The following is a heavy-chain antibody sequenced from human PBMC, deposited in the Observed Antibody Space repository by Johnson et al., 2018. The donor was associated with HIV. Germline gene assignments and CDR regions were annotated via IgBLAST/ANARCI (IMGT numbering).Heavy chain of an antibody. Sequence: MLLVESGGGLVQPGGSLRLSCAASGFTVSSNYMSWVRQATGKGLESVSPIGPAADTYYPGSVKGRFSISRDNAKNSLYLQMNSLRAEDTAVYYCARGEDGVDAFDIWGQGTMVTVSS. CDR2: IGPAADT. CDR1: GFTVSSNY. CDR3: ARGEDGVDAFDI. D-gene: IGHD4-17*01. V-gene: IGHV3-13*01. J-gene: IGHJ3*02.